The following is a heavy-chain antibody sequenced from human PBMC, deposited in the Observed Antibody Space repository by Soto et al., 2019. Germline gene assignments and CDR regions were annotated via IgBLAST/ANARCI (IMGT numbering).Heavy chain of an antibody. CDR2: ISGGGGTT. CDR1: GFTFSSYA. CDR3: AKDQAAAGTISRYFQH. J-gene: IGHJ1*01. V-gene: IGHV3-23*01. Sequence: LSLTCAASGFTFSSYAMSWVRQAPGKGLEWVSGISGGGGTTYYADSVKGRFTISRDNSKNTLYLQVNSLRAEDTAVYYCAKDQAAAGTISRYFQHWGQGTLVTVSS. D-gene: IGHD6-13*01.